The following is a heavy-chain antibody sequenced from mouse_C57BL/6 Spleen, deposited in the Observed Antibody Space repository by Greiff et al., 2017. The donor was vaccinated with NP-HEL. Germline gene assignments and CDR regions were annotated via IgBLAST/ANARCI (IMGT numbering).Heavy chain of an antibody. CDR1: GYTFTSYW. CDR2: IHPNSGST. D-gene: IGHD1-1*01. CDR3: ARSPVVATSSDY. J-gene: IGHJ2*01. V-gene: IGHV1-64*01. Sequence: QVQLKQPGAELVKPGASVKLSCKASGYTFTSYWMHWVKQRPGQGLEWIGMIHPNSGSTNYNEKFKSKATLTVDKSSSTAYMQLSSLTSEDSAVYYCARSPVVATSSDYWGQGTTLTVSS.